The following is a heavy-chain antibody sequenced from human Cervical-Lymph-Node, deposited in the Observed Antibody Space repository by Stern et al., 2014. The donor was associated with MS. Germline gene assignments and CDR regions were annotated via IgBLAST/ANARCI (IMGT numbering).Heavy chain of an antibody. D-gene: IGHD6-19*01. Sequence: QVHLVESGAEVKKPGASVKVSCKTSGYTFSKYGISWVRQAPGKGLEWMGWSSGHNGDTNYVEKFQGRVPMTTDTSTSTAYLELRSLRSDDTAVYYCARDPHIAVAGTGGGFDPWGQGTLVTVAS. V-gene: IGHV1-18*01. CDR2: SSGHNGDT. J-gene: IGHJ5*02. CDR1: GYTFSKYG. CDR3: ARDPHIAVAGTGGGFDP.